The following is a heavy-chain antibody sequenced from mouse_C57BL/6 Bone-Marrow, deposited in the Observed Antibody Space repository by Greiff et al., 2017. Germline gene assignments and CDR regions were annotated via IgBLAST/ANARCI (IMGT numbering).Heavy chain of an antibody. CDR3: TPYYYGSSYGYFDV. V-gene: IGHV14-4*01. Sequence: DVQLQESGAELVRPGASVKLSCTASGFNIKDDYMHWVKQRPEQGLEGIGWIDPENGDTEYASKFQGKATITADTSSNTAYLQLSSLTSEDTAVYYCTPYYYGSSYGYFDVWGTGTTVTVSS. CDR1: GFNIKDDY. CDR2: IDPENGDT. D-gene: IGHD1-1*01. J-gene: IGHJ1*03.